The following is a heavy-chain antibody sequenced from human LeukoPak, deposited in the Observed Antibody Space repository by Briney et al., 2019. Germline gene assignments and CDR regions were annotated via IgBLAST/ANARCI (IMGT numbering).Heavy chain of an antibody. Sequence: ASVKVSCKASGYTFTSYGISWVRQAPGQGLEWMGWISAYNGNTNYAQKLQGRVTMTTDTSTSTAYMELRSLRSDDTAVYYCARDTLVTTRTKTDYWGQGTLVTVSS. V-gene: IGHV1-18*01. CDR2: ISAYNGNT. D-gene: IGHD2-21*02. CDR1: GYTFTSYG. J-gene: IGHJ4*02. CDR3: ARDTLVTTRTKTDY.